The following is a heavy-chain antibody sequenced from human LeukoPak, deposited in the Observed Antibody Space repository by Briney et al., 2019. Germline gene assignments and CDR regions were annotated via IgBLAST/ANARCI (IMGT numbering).Heavy chain of an antibody. V-gene: IGHV3-53*01. Sequence: PGGSLRLSCAASGFTVSSNYMTWVRQAAGKGLEWVAAIYRGGYTYYADSVKGRFTISRDNSKNTVYLQMNSLRAEDTAVYYCARAVTVVSAIHDWGQGTLVTVSS. D-gene: IGHD2-15*01. CDR2: IYRGGYT. CDR3: ARAVTVVSAIHD. J-gene: IGHJ4*02. CDR1: GFTVSSNY.